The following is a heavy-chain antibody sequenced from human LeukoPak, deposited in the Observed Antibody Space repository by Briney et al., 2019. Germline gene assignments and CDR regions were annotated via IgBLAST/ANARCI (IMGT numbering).Heavy chain of an antibody. CDR3: ARDQNFQQ. Sequence: GGSLRLSCAASGFTFNIYWMSWVRQAPGKGPEWVANIKEDGSVKYYVDSVKGRFTISRDNTKNSLYLQMNSLRVEDTAVYYCARDQNFQQWGQGTLVTVSS. CDR2: IKEDGSVK. CDR1: GFTFNIYW. J-gene: IGHJ1*01. V-gene: IGHV3-7*01.